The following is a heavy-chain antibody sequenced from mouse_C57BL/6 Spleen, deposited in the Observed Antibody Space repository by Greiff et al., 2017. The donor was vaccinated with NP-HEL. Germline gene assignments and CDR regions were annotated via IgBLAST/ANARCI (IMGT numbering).Heavy chain of an antibody. Sequence: EVQGVESGGDLVKPGGSLKLSCAASGFTFSSYGMSWVRQTPDKRLEWVATISSGGSYTYYPDSVKGRFTISRDNAKNTLYLQMSSLKSEDTAMYYCARRRSGGGYDAMDYWGQGTSVTVSS. CDR3: ARRRSGGGYDAMDY. J-gene: IGHJ4*01. CDR1: GFTFSSYG. CDR2: ISSGGSYT. D-gene: IGHD3-1*01. V-gene: IGHV5-6*01.